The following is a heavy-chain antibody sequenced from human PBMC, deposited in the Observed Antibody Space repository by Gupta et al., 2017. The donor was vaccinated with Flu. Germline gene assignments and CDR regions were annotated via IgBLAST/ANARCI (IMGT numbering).Heavy chain of an antibody. D-gene: IGHD3-22*01. CDR2: IYYSGST. CDR3: ARGGLLDSSDY. CDR1: GGSIRSYY. Sequence: QVQLQESGPGLVKPSETLSLTCTVSGGSIRSYYWSWSRQPPGKGLEWIGYIYYSGSTNYNPSLKSRVTISVDTSKNQFSLKLSSVTAADTAVYYCARGGLLDSSDYWGQGTLVTVSS. V-gene: IGHV4-59*01. J-gene: IGHJ4*02.